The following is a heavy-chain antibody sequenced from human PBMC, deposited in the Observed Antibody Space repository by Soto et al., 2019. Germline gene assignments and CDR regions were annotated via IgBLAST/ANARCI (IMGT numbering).Heavy chain of an antibody. CDR3: ARQPSNGQWFL. J-gene: IGHJ6*02. D-gene: IGHD3-22*01. V-gene: IGHV5-51*01. CDR2: IYPVDSDI. CDR1: GYSFTSYW. Sequence: PGQSLKISGKGSGYSFTSYWIGWVRQMPGKGLEWMWIIYPVDSDIRYSPSFPGQVTISADKSSRTAYVQWRGLKASDTAMYYCARQPSNGQWFLWGQGTTVTVSS.